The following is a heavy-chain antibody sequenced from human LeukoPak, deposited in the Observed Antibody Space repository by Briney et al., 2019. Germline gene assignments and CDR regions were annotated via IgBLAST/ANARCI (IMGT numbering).Heavy chain of an antibody. CDR2: IRFEGRVK. CDR3: ARSNSYAFDY. Sequence: GACLRLSCAASGFTFSNSGMHWVRQAPGTGLEWVAFIRFEGRVKYFTDSVKARFAISRDNSHNTLYLQMNSLRSADTPVSYCARSNSYAFDYWGQGTLVTVSS. D-gene: IGHD3-16*01. V-gene: IGHV3-30*02. CDR1: GFTFSNSG. J-gene: IGHJ4*02.